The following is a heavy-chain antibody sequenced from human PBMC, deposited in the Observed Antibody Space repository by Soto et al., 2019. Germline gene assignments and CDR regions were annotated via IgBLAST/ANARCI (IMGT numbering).Heavy chain of an antibody. V-gene: IGHV3-30*18. D-gene: IGHD2-15*01. J-gene: IGHJ4*02. CDR2: ISFDGKNR. CDR3: AKRGGVVGGSEHPFFEY. Sequence: QVQLVESGGGVVQPGKSLRLSCAASGFIFGNYGMHWVRQAPGKGLEWVALISFDGKNRNYADSVKGRFTIYRDNPKNTLYLEMNSLRPEDTAFYYCAKRGGVVGGSEHPFFEYWGQGTLVTVSS. CDR1: GFIFGNYG.